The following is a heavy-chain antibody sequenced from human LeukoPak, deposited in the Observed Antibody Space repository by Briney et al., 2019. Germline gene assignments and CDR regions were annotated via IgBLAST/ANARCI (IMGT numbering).Heavy chain of an antibody. Sequence: ASVKVSCKAYDYTFTKYGISWLRQAPGQGLEWMGWINTYNGYTDSAQKFQGRVTMTTDTSTSTAYMELRSLRSDDTAVYYCARDRDSIVVVPSYMDVWGKGTTVTVSS. J-gene: IGHJ6*03. CDR3: ARDRDSIVVVPSYMDV. D-gene: IGHD3-22*01. CDR2: INTYNGYT. CDR1: DYTFTKYG. V-gene: IGHV1-18*01.